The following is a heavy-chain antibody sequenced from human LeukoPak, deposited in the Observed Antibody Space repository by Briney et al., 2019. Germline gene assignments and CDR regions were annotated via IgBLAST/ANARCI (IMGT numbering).Heavy chain of an antibody. CDR3: ARDGEKYSGSYRVRAFDI. J-gene: IGHJ3*02. D-gene: IGHD1-26*01. CDR1: GYTFTTYA. CDR2: ITTNTGNP. V-gene: IGHV7-4-1*02. Sequence: ASVKVSCKASGYTFTTYAMNWVRQAPGQGLEWMGWITTNTGNPTYAQGFTGRFVFSLDTSVSTAFLQISSLKAEDTAVYYCARDGEKYSGSYRVRAFDIWGQGTMVTVSS.